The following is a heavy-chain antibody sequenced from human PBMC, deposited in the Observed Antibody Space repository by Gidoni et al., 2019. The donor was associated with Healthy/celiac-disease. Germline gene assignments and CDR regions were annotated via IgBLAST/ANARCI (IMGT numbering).Heavy chain of an antibody. CDR3: ARNPLYSPGGLD. CDR1: GFTFSSYA. V-gene: IGHV3-30-3*01. CDR2: ISYDGSNK. D-gene: IGHD3-16*01. Sequence: QVQLVESGGGVVQPGRSLRLSCAASGFTFSSYAMHWVRQAPGKGLEWVAVISYDGSNKYYADAVKGRFTISRDNSKNTLYLQMNSRRAEDTAVYYCARNPLYSPGGLDWGQGTLVTVSS. J-gene: IGHJ4*02.